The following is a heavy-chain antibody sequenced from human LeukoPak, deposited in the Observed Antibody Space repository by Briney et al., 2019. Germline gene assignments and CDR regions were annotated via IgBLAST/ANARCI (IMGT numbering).Heavy chain of an antibody. V-gene: IGHV4-59*08. Sequence: SETLSLTCTISGGSISSYYWSWIRQPPGKGLEWIGYIYYSGSTNYNPSLKSRVTISVDTSKNQFSLKLSSVTAADTAVYYCARQKDFWSGYYFDYWGQGTLVTVSS. CDR3: ARQKDFWSGYYFDY. CDR1: GGSISSYY. CDR2: IYYSGST. D-gene: IGHD3-3*01. J-gene: IGHJ4*02.